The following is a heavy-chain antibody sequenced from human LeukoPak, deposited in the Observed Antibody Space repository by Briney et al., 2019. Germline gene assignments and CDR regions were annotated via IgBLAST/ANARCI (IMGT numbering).Heavy chain of an antibody. D-gene: IGHD1-14*01. CDR1: GGSISSSSYY. CDR3: ARPIRTEPYYFDY. J-gene: IGHJ4*02. V-gene: IGHV4-39*01. Sequence: PSETLSLTCTVSGGSISSSSYYWGWFRQPPGKGLEWIGNIYYSGSTYYNPSLKSRVTISVDTSKNQFSLKLTSVTAADTAVYYCARPIRTEPYYFDYWGQGTLVTVSS. CDR2: IYYSGST.